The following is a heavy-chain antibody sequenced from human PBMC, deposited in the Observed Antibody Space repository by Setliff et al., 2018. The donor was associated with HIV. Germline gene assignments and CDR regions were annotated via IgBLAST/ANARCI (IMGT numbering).Heavy chain of an antibody. CDR3: ARDRMPMASWVPDK. Sequence: SETLSLTCTVSDDSTSSNYWSWIRQSAGKGLEWVGRIYTGGRTNYNPSLKGRVTMSVDTSKNQFSLNLSSVTAADTAVYYCARDRMPMASWVPDKWGQGTLVTVSS. D-gene: IGHD2-2*01. CDR2: IYTGGRT. J-gene: IGHJ4*02. CDR1: DDSTSSNY. V-gene: IGHV4-4*07.